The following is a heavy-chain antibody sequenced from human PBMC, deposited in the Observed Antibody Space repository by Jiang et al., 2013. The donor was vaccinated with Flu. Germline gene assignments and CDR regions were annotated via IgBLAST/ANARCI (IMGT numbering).Heavy chain of an antibody. J-gene: IGHJ6*03. V-gene: IGHV3-7*03. Sequence: QLVESGGGLVQPGGSLRLSCVESGITFSSYWMSWVRQAPGKGLEWVANINQDGSEKYYVDSVKGRFTISRDNAKNSLYLQMNSLRAEDTALYYCARDALWKGIAAAGENYYYYMDVWGKGTTVTVSS. D-gene: IGHD6-13*01. CDR1: GITFSSYW. CDR3: ARDALWKGIAAAGENYYYYMDV. CDR2: INQDGSEK.